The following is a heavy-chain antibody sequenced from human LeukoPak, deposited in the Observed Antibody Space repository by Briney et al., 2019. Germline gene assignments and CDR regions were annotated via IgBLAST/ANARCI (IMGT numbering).Heavy chain of an antibody. CDR3: ASQGY. CDR1: GFTFSSHS. Sequence: PGGSLRLSCAASGFTFSSHSMNWVRQAPGKGLEWVSSISSSSIYIYYADSVKGRFTISRDNAKNSLYLQMNSLRAEDTAVYYCASQGYWGQGTLVTVSS. J-gene: IGHJ4*02. CDR2: ISSSSIYI. V-gene: IGHV3-21*04.